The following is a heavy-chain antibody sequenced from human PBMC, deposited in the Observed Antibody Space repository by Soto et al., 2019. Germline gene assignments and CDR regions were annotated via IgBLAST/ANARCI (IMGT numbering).Heavy chain of an antibody. Sequence: SVKVSCKASGGTFSSYASSWVRQAPGQGLEWMGGIIPIFGTANYAQKFTGRVTITADESTSTADMELSRLRSEDTAVYYCAHYDFCSGYTAGYYYGMDVWGQGTTVTVSS. D-gene: IGHD3-3*01. CDR2: IIPIFGTA. CDR3: AHYDFCSGYTAGYYYGMDV. CDR1: GGTFSSYA. J-gene: IGHJ6*02. V-gene: IGHV1-69*13.